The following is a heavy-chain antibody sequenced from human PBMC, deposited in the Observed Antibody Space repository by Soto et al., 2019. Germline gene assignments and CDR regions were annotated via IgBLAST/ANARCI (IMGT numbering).Heavy chain of an antibody. D-gene: IGHD3-9*01. CDR1: GFTFSSYA. CDR3: AKDSSYDILTGYSTYDYFDY. CDR2: ISGSGGST. V-gene: IGHV3-23*01. J-gene: IGHJ4*02. Sequence: PGGSLRLSCAASGFTFSSYAMSWVRQAPGKGLEWVSAISGSGGSTYYADSVKGRFTISRDNSKNTLYLQMNSLRAEDTAVYYCAKDSSYDILTGYSTYDYFDYWGQGTLVTVSS.